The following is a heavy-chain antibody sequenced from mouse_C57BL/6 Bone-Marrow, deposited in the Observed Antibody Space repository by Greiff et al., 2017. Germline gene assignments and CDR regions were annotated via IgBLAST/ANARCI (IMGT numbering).Heavy chain of an antibody. CDR2: IHPYSGST. CDR1: GYTFTSYW. D-gene: IGHD2-13*01. Sequence: VQLQQPGAELVKPGASVKLSCKASGYTFTSYWMHWVKQRPGQGLEWIGMIHPYSGSTNYNEKFKSKATLTVDKSSSTAYMQLSSLTSEDSAAYYCARVGDYGYWGQGTTLTVSS. J-gene: IGHJ2*01. CDR3: ARVGDYGY. V-gene: IGHV1-64*01.